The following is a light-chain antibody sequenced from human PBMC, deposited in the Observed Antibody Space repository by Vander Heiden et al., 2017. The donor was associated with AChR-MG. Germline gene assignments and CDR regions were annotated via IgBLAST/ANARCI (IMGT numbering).Light chain of an antibody. CDR2: GAS. Sequence: IVMPQLPATLSVSPGERATLSCRASQSVSNNLAWYQQKPGQAPRLLIYGASTRATGIPARFSGSGYGTEFTLTISSRQSEDFAVYYCQQYKNWPPWTFGQRTKVEIK. CDR3: QQYKNWPPWT. CDR1: QSVSNN. V-gene: IGKV3-15*01. J-gene: IGKJ1*01.